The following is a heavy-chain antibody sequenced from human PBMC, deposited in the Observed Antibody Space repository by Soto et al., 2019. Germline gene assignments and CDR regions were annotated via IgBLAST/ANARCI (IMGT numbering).Heavy chain of an antibody. D-gene: IGHD3-9*01. Sequence: SETLSLTCAVYGGSFSGYYWSWIRQPPGKELEWIGEINHSGSTNYNPSLKSRVTISVDTSKNQFSLKLSSVTAADTAVYYCARGFPYDILTGTRGYYFDYWGQGTLVTVSS. CDR3: ARGFPYDILTGTRGYYFDY. J-gene: IGHJ4*02. CDR1: GGSFSGYY. CDR2: INHSGST. V-gene: IGHV4-34*01.